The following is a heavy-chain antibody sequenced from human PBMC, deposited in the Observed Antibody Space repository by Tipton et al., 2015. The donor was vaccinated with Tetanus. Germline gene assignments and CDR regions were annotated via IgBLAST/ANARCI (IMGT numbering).Heavy chain of an antibody. J-gene: IGHJ6*02. V-gene: IGHV1-2*04. Sequence: QLVQSGAEVKKPGASVKVSCKASGYTFTGYYMHWVRQAPGQGLEWMGWINPNSGGTNYAQKFQGWVTMTRGTSISTAYMELSRLRSDDTAVYYCARDEAIAAAGTFDYYYGMDVWGQGTTVTVSS. D-gene: IGHD6-13*01. CDR1: GYTFTGYY. CDR3: ARDEAIAAAGTFDYYYGMDV. CDR2: INPNSGGT.